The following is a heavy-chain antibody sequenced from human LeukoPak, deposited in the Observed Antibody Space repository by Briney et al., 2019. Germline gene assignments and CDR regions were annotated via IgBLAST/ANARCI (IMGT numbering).Heavy chain of an antibody. J-gene: IGHJ4*02. V-gene: IGHV4-30-2*01. CDR1: GGSISSGGYS. CDR3: ARGSNYDSSGYTY. D-gene: IGHD3-22*01. CDR2: IYHSGST. Sequence: SETLSLTCAVSGGSISSGGYSWGWIRQPPGKGLEWIGYIYHSGSTYYNPSLKSRVTISVDRSKNQSSLKLSSVTAADTAVYYCARGSNYDSSGYTYWGQGTLVTVSS.